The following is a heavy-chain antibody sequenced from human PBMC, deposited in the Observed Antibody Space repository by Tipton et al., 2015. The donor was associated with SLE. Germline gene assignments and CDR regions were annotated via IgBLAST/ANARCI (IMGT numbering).Heavy chain of an antibody. CDR3: AAYHSGIHAFHI. CDR2: MFYIGNS. V-gene: IGHV4-59*01. Sequence: TLSLTCSVSGGSTTNFYLSFLRKPPGKGLQWIGFMFYIGNSEYNPSLKSRVTISIDTSKSQYSLNLTSVTAADTAVYYCAAYHSGIHAFHIWGQGTMVTVSS. J-gene: IGHJ3*02. CDR1: GGSTTNFY. D-gene: IGHD1-26*01.